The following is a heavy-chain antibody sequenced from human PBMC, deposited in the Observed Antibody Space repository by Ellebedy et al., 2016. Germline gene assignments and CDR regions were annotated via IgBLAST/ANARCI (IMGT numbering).Heavy chain of an antibody. CDR1: GFTFNNYA. CDR2: ISRGGDNT. D-gene: IGHD2-15*01. J-gene: IGHJ4*02. CDR3: ASGGGNQFYN. Sequence: GESLKISCAASGFTFNNYAMAWVRQAPGKGLEWVSAISRGGDNTYYADSVKGRFTISRDNSKNTVYVQMNSLRAEDTAVYYCASGGGNQFYNWGQGNLVTVSS. V-gene: IGHV3-23*01.